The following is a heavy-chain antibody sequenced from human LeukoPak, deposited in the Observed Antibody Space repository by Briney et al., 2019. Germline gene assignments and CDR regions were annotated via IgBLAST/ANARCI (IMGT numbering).Heavy chain of an antibody. D-gene: IGHD3-22*01. Sequence: GASVKVSCRTSENSFSSNAMNWVRQAPGQGLEWMGWISTYNGNTHYSQKLQGRVTMTTDTSTSTAYMELRSLRFDDTAVYYCARDSSGYFDYWGQETLVTVSS. V-gene: IGHV1-18*01. J-gene: IGHJ4*02. CDR1: ENSFSSNA. CDR3: ARDSSGYFDY. CDR2: ISTYNGNT.